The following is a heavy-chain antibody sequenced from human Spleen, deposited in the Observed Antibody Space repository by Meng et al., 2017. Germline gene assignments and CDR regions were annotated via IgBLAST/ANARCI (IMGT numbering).Heavy chain of an antibody. CDR3: AREYLSDGWYFDW. CDR2: ISSSGSTK. D-gene: IGHD5-24*01. CDR1: GFTFSSYE. J-gene: IGHJ4*02. Sequence: GESLKISCAASGFTFSSYEMSWIRQAPGKGLEWVSYISSSGSTKKYADSVKGRFTISRDNAKNSLYLQMNSLRAEDTAVYYCAREYLSDGWYFDWWGQGTLVTVSS. V-gene: IGHV3-48*03.